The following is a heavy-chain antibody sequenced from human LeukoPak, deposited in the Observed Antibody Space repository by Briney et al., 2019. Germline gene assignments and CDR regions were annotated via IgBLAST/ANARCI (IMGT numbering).Heavy chain of an antibody. CDR3: AREEGEWFGELFLPFKY. CDR1: GYTFTGYY. Sequence: ASVKVSCKTSGYTFTGYYMHWVRQAPGQGLEWMGWINPNTGVTNYAQKFQGRVSMTGDTSINTAYMELSRMRSDDAAVYYCAREEGEWFGELFLPFKYWGQGTLVTVSS. CDR2: INPNTGVT. V-gene: IGHV1-2*02. J-gene: IGHJ4*02. D-gene: IGHD3-10*01.